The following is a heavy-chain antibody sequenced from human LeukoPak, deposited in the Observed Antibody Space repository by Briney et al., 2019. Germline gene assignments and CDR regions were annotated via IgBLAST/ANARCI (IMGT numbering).Heavy chain of an antibody. J-gene: IGHJ4*02. CDR2: IWYDGSIK. CDR1: GFTFSSYA. CDR3: ARYSSSRGIDY. V-gene: IGHV3-33*01. Sequence: GGSLRLSCAASGFTFSSYAMHWVRQAPGKGLEWVAVIWYDGSIKYYADSVKGRFTISRDNSKNTLYLQMNSLRAEDTAVYYCARYSSSRGIDYWGQGTLVTVSS. D-gene: IGHD6-13*01.